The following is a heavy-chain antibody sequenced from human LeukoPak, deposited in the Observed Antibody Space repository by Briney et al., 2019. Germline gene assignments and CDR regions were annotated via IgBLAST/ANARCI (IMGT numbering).Heavy chain of an antibody. CDR2: ISGRGDST. J-gene: IGHJ4*02. CDR1: GFTFSSYA. CDR3: AKSLFMRDSSGKADY. V-gene: IGHV3-23*01. Sequence: GGSLRLSCAASGFTFSSYAMSWVRQAPGKGLEWVSAISGRGDSTYSAGSVKGRFTISRDNSKNTLYLQMSSLRDDDTAVYYCAKSLFMRDSSGKADYWGQGTLVTASS. D-gene: IGHD3-22*01.